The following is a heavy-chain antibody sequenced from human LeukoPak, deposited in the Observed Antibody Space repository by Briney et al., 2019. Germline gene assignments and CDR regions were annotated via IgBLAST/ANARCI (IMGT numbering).Heavy chain of an antibody. J-gene: IGHJ4*02. CDR3: ASSRDGYNQNFDY. CDR1: GGSISSYY. CDR2: IYYSGST. Sequence: SETLSLTCTVSGGSISSYYWSWIRQPPGKGLEWIGYIYYSGSTNYNPSLKSRVTISVDTSKNQFSLKLSSVTAADTAVYYCASSRDGYNQNFDYWGQGTLVTVSS. D-gene: IGHD5-24*01. V-gene: IGHV4-59*08.